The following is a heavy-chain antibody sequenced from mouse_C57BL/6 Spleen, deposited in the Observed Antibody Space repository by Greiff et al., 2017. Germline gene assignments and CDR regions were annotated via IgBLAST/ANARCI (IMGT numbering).Heavy chain of an antibody. Sequence: QVQLQQPGAELVMPGASVKLSCKASGYTFTSYWMHWVKQRPGQGLEWIGEIDPSDSYTNYNQKFKGKSTLTVDKSSSTAYMQLSSLTSEDSAVYYCARGNYGRDYAMDYWGQGTSVTVSS. V-gene: IGHV1-69*01. D-gene: IGHD2-1*01. J-gene: IGHJ4*01. CDR3: ARGNYGRDYAMDY. CDR2: IDPSDSYT. CDR1: GYTFTSYW.